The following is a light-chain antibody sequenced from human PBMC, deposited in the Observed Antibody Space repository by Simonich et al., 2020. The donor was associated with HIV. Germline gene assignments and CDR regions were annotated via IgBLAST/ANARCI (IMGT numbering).Light chain of an antibody. CDR3: SSYTSSSTRV. CDR2: EVT. V-gene: IGLV2-14*01. J-gene: IGLJ3*02. CDR1: SSDVGGYNY. Sequence: QSALTQPPSASGSPGQSVTISCTGTSSDVGGYNYVSWYQQHPGKAPKLFIYEVTKRPSGVSNRFSGSKSGNTAALTISGLQAEDEADYYCSSYTSSSTRVFGGGTKLTVL.